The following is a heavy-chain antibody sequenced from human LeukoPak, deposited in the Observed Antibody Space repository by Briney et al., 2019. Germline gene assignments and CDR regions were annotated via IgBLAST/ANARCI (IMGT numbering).Heavy chain of an antibody. V-gene: IGHV3-23*01. CDR1: GFTFSSYA. CDR2: ICGSGGST. Sequence: GGSLRLSCAASGFTFSSYAMSWVRQAPGKGLEWVSAICGSGGSTYYADSVKGRFTISRDNSKNTLYLQMNSLRAEDTAVYYCAKDHITIFGVVIIMPSYFDYWGQGTLVTVSS. J-gene: IGHJ4*02. D-gene: IGHD3-3*01. CDR3: AKDHITIFGVVIIMPSYFDY.